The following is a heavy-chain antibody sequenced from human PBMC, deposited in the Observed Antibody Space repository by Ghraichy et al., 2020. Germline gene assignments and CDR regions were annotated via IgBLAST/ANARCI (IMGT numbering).Heavy chain of an antibody. J-gene: IGHJ6*02. CDR2: IYYSVST. V-gene: IGHV4-59*08. CDR1: GGSITPNF. Sequence: LSLTCTVSGGSITPNFWSWIRQPPGKGLEWVGYIYYSVSTSYNPSLKSRVAISLDTSKNQFSLKLSSVTAADTAVYYCATHGPGVLISVWGQGTTVTVSS. CDR3: ATHGPGVLISV. D-gene: IGHD3-16*01.